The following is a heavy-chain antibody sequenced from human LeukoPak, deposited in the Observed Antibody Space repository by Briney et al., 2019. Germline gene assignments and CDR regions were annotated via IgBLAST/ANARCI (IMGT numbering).Heavy chain of an antibody. CDR1: GGSINSDSYY. CDR3: AGESYIVGATGWYFDL. J-gene: IGHJ2*01. V-gene: IGHV4-61*02. CDR2: VYTSGST. D-gene: IGHD1-26*01. Sequence: SETLSLTCTVSGGSINSDSYYWSWIRQPAGKGLEWVGRVYTSGSTDYNPSLRSRVIISIDTSNNQFSLKLTSVTAADTAVYYCAGESYIVGATGWYFDLWGRGTLVTVSS.